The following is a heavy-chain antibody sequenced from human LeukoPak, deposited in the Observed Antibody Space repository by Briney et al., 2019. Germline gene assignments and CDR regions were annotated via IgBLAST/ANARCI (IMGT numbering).Heavy chain of an antibody. CDR3: ARERGDYGETYGAFDI. J-gene: IGHJ3*02. Sequence: PGGSLRLSCAASGFTFSDYYMSWIRQAPGKGLEWVSYISSSGSTLYYADSVKGRFTISRGNAKNSLYLQMNSLRAEDTAVYYCARERGDYGETYGAFDIWGQGTMVTVSS. V-gene: IGHV3-11*01. CDR1: GFTFSDYY. CDR2: ISSSGSTL. D-gene: IGHD4-17*01.